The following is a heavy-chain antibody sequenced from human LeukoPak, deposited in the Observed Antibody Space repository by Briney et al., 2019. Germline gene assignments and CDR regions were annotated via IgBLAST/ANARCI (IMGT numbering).Heavy chain of an antibody. Sequence: SETLSLTCTLYAGSVSSTSSYWGWIRQPPGKGLEWIGAIFQSGSTYYNPSLKSGVSISIDSSKYQFSLKMNSVPAADTAVYYCTRHRGSSRGGSGYSQGQFDYWGQGALVTVSS. CDR1: AGSVSSTSSY. CDR2: IFQSGST. V-gene: IGHV4-39*01. D-gene: IGHD3-22*01. CDR3: TRHRGSSRGGSGYSQGQFDY. J-gene: IGHJ4*02.